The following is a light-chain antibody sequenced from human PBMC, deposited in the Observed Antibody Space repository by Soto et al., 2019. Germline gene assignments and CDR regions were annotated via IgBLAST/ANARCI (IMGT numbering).Light chain of an antibody. CDR2: DAS. V-gene: IGKV1-33*01. J-gene: IGKJ3*01. CDR1: QDISNY. Sequence: DIQMIQSPSSLSASVGDRVTITCQASQDISNYLNWYQQKPGKAPKLPIYDASNLETGVPSRFSGSGSGTDFTFTISSLQPEDIATYYCQQYDNLPLTFGPGTKVDIK. CDR3: QQYDNLPLT.